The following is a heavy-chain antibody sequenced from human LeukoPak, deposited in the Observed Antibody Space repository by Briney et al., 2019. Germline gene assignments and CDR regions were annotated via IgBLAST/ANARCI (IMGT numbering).Heavy chain of an antibody. D-gene: IGHD2-2*01. Sequence: PGGSLRLSCAASGFTFSTYTMSWVRQAPGKGLEWVSSISISSAYTYYADSVKGRFTISRDNAKNSLYLQMNSLRAEDTAVYHCARRYCSTTTCDAFDYWGQGTLVTVSS. CDR1: GFTFSTYT. J-gene: IGHJ4*02. CDR3: ARRYCSTTTCDAFDY. CDR2: ISISSAYT. V-gene: IGHV3-21*01.